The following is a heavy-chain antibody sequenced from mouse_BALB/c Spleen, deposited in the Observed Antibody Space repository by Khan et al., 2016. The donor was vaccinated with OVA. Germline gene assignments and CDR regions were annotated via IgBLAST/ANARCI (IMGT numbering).Heavy chain of an antibody. Sequence: EVKLEESGPGLVKPSQSLSLTCTVTGYSIASDYAWNWIRQFPGNKLEWMGFISYSGNTHYKPSLKSRISITRDTSKNQFFLQLNSVTSEDTATYYCARVYGGDFDYWGQGTTLTVSS. CDR3: ARVYGGDFDY. J-gene: IGHJ2*01. V-gene: IGHV3-2*02. D-gene: IGHD1-1*01. CDR1: GYSIASDYA. CDR2: ISYSGNT.